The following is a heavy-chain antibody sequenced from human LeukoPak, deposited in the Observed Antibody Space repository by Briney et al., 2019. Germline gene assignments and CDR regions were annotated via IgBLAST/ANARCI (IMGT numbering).Heavy chain of an antibody. CDR2: IKQDGSEN. CDR1: GFTFSRYW. J-gene: IGHJ4*02. V-gene: IGHV3-7*04. D-gene: IGHD3-10*01. Sequence: GGSLRLSCAASGFTFSRYWMNWVRQAPGKGLEWVANIKQDGSENNYVNSVKGRFTISRDNARNSLYLQINTLRAEDTAVYYCARGSGVVRGSFGDWGQGTLVTVSS. CDR3: ARGSGVVRGSFGD.